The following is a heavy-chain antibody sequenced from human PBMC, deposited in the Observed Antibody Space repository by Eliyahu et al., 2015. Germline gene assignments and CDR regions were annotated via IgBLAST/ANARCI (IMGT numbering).Heavy chain of an antibody. CDR2: ISWNSGSI. D-gene: IGHD5-12*01. V-gene: IGHV3-9*01. J-gene: IGHJ3*02. CDR3: AKDMGRGLRVIDAFDI. Sequence: EVQLVESGGGLXQPGRSLRLSXAXSGFXFXXYAXHWVRQAPXKGLEWVSGISWNSGSIGYADSVKGRFTISRDNAKNSLYLQMNSLRAEDTALYYCAKDMGRGLRVIDAFDIWGQGTMVTVSS. CDR1: GFXFXXYA.